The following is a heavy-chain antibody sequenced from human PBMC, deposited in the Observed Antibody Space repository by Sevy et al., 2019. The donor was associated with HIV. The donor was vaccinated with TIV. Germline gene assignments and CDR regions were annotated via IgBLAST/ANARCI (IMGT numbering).Heavy chain of an antibody. CDR3: AKKYYYGSGSYYTYYFDY. D-gene: IGHD3-10*01. V-gene: IGHV3-23*01. CDR1: GFTFSSYA. Sequence: GGSLRLSCAASGFTFSSYAMSWVRQAPGKGLEWVSAISGSGGSTYYAYSVKGRFTISRDNSKNTLYLQMNSLRAEDTAVYYCAKKYYYGSGSYYTYYFDYWGQGTLVTVSS. J-gene: IGHJ4*02. CDR2: ISGSGGST.